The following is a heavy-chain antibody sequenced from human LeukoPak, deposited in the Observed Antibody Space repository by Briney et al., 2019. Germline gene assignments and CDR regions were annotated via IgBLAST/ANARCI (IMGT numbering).Heavy chain of an antibody. V-gene: IGHV1-8*01. D-gene: IGHD6-19*01. CDR2: MNPNSGNT. J-gene: IGHJ4*02. CDR1: GYTFTSYD. Sequence: GASVKVSCKASGYTFTSYDINWVRQATGQGLEWMGWMNPNSGNTGYAQKFQGRVTMTRNTSISTAYMELSSLRAEDTAVYYCAKDEVFSSAWYFDYWGQGTLVTVSS. CDR3: AKDEVFSSAWYFDY.